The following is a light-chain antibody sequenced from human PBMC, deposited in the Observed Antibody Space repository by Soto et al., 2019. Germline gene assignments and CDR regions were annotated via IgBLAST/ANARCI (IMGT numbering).Light chain of an antibody. CDR2: EVN. CDR3: SSYAGSSIV. Sequence: QSALTQPPSASGSPGQSVAISCTGTSSDVGGYNYVSWYQQHPGKAPKLMIYEVNKRPSGVPDRFSGSKSGNTASLTVSGLQAGDEADYYCSSYAGSSIVFGTGTKVTVL. V-gene: IGLV2-8*01. J-gene: IGLJ1*01. CDR1: SSDVGGYNY.